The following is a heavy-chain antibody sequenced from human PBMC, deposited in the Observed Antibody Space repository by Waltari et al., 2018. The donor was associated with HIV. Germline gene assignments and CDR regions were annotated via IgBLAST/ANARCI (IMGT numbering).Heavy chain of an antibody. Sequence: EAQLVQSGGGLIKPGGSLRLSCAASGFSVPTYWMHWVRQSPGKGLVWVSRINIDGRTIDYADSVKGRFTISRDSAKNTLSLQMNSLREEDTAVYYCSRDTFGEYDFWGQGALVTVSS. CDR1: GFSVPTYW. J-gene: IGHJ4*02. V-gene: IGHV3-74*01. CDR2: INIDGRTI. D-gene: IGHD3-3*01. CDR3: SRDTFGEYDF.